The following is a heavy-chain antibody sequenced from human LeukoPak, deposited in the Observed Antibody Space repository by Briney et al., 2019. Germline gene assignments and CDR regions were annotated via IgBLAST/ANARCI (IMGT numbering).Heavy chain of an antibody. Sequence: GGSLRLSCAASGFTFSNYAMSWVRQAPGKGLEWVAVIWYDGSDKYHADSVKGRFTISRDNSKNTLYLQMKSLRAEDTAVYYCARDLGLYWYFDLWGRGTLVTVSS. CDR2: IWYDGSDK. V-gene: IGHV3-33*08. CDR3: ARDLGLYWYFDL. D-gene: IGHD7-27*01. CDR1: GFTFSNYA. J-gene: IGHJ2*01.